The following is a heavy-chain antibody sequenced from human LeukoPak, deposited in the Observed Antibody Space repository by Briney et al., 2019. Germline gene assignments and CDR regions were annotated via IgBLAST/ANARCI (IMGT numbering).Heavy chain of an antibody. Sequence: SETLSLTCAVSGGSFSGYYWTWIRQPPGKGLEWIGEINHSGSANYNPSLKSRVTISLDTSKNQFSLKLSSVTAADTAVYYCARGLRDTGFFDYWGQGTLVTVSS. J-gene: IGHJ4*02. V-gene: IGHV4-34*01. D-gene: IGHD5-18*01. CDR2: INHSGSA. CDR3: ARGLRDTGFFDY. CDR1: GGSFSGYY.